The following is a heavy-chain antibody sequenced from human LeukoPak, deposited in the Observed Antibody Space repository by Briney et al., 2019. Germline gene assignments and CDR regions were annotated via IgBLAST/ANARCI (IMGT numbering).Heavy chain of an antibody. D-gene: IGHD4-17*01. V-gene: IGHV1-2*02. CDR1: GYTFTGYY. Sequence: ASVKVSCKASGYTFTGYYMHWVRQAPGQGLEWMGWINPNSGGTNYAQKFRGRVTMTRDTSISTAYIELSRLRSDDTAVYYCARTLTTVTTILGYWGQGTLVTVSS. CDR2: INPNSGGT. CDR3: ARTLTTVTTILGY. J-gene: IGHJ4*02.